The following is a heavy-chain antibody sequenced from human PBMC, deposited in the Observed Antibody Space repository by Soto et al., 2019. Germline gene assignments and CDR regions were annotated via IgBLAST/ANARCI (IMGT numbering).Heavy chain of an antibody. J-gene: IGHJ1*01. CDR2: IYYSGST. Sequence: PSETLSLTCTVSGGSISSGGYYWSWIRQHPGKGLEWIGYIYYSGSTYYNPSLKSRVTISVDTSKNQFSLKLSSVTAADTAVYYCARLGAADVVATIRWGLPPKTTAEYFHPWGQGTLVTVSS. CDR3: ARLGAADVVATIRWGLPPKTTAEYFHP. CDR1: GGSISSGGYY. D-gene: IGHD5-12*01. V-gene: IGHV4-31*03.